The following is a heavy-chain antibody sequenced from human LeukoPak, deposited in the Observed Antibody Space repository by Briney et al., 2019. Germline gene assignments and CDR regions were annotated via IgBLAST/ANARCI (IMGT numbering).Heavy chain of an antibody. CDR3: ARRLAAANTDAFDI. CDR2: IYPGDSDT. V-gene: IGHV5-51*01. Sequence: GESLKISCQGSGYSFTTYWIAWVRQMPGKGLEWMGIIYPGDSDTRYSPSFQGQVTISADKSTSTAYLQWSSLKASDTAMYYCARRLAAANTDAFDIWGQGTMVTISS. J-gene: IGHJ3*02. CDR1: GYSFTTYW. D-gene: IGHD6-13*01.